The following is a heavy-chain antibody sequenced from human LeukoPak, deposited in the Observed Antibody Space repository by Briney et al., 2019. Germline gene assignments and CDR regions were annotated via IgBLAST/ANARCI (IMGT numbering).Heavy chain of an antibody. J-gene: IGHJ4*02. V-gene: IGHV4-38-2*02. CDR2: IDHSGST. Sequence: SETLSLTCTVSGYSISSGYYWGWIRQPPGKGLEWTGSIDHSGSTYYNPSLKSRVTISVDTSKNQFSLKLSSVTAADTAVYYCAREEEVIGYYFDYWGQGTLVTVSS. CDR1: GYSISSGYY. CDR3: AREEEVIGYYFDY. D-gene: IGHD3-16*02.